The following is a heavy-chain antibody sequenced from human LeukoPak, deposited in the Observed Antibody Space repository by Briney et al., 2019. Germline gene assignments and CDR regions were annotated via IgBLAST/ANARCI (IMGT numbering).Heavy chain of an antibody. CDR1: GGSISRYY. V-gene: IGHV4-59*12. D-gene: IGHD1-1*01. Sequence: SETLSLTCTVSGGSISRYYWSWIRQPPGKVLEWIGYIYYSGSTNYNPSLKSRFTISVDTSKNHFSLKLSSVTAADTAVYYCARGNWNDVVGYYFDYWGQGTLVTVSS. CDR2: IYYSGST. J-gene: IGHJ4*02. CDR3: ARGNWNDVVGYYFDY.